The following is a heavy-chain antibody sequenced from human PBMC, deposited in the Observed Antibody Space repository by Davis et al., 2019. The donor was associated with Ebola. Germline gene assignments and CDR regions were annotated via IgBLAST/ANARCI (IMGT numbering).Heavy chain of an antibody. CDR1: GFTFSSYS. D-gene: IGHD4-17*01. V-gene: IGHV3-21*04. CDR3: AKARLRSVWFDP. CDR2: ISSSSSYI. Sequence: GESLKISCAASGFTFSSYSMNWVRQAPGKGLEWVSSISSSSSYIYYADSMKGRFTISRDNSKNTLYLQMNSLRAEDTAVYYCAKARLRSVWFDPWGQGTLVTVSS. J-gene: IGHJ5*02.